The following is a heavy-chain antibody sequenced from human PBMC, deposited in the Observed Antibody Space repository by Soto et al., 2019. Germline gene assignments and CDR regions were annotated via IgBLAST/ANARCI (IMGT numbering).Heavy chain of an antibody. CDR1: GGTFSSYA. V-gene: IGHV1-69*01. CDR3: QSNWGSPGMDSYYYGMDV. Sequence: QVQLVQSGAEVKKPGSSVKVSCKASGGTFSSYAISWVRQAPGQGLEWMGGIIPIFGTANYAQKFQGRVTITADESTSTAYMELSSLRSEDTAVYYCQSNWGSPGMDSYYYGMDVWGQGTTVTVSS. CDR2: IIPIFGTA. J-gene: IGHJ6*02. D-gene: IGHD7-27*01.